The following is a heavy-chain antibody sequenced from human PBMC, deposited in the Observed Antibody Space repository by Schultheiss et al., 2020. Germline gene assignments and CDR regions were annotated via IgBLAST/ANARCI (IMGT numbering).Heavy chain of an antibody. CDR1: GGSFSGYY. J-gene: IGHJ6*02. D-gene: IGHD3-10*01. CDR3: ARGPSGRPYYYYYNMDV. V-gene: IGHV4-34*01. Sequence: SETLSLTCAVYGGSFSGYYWTWIRQPPGKGLEWIGEINHSGSTNYNPSLKSRVTISVDTSKNQFSLKVNSVTAADTAVYYCARGPSGRPYYYYYNMDVWGQGTTVTVSS. CDR2: INHSGST.